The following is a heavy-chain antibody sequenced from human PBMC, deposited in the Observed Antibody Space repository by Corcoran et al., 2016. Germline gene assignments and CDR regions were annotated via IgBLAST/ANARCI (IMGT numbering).Heavy chain of an antibody. CDR3: AREGAGTGLRGAEFDY. D-gene: IGHD6-19*01. CDR1: GGSISSYY. CDR2: IYYSGST. J-gene: IGHJ4*02. Sequence: QVQLQESGPGLVKPSETLSLTCTVSGGSISSYYWSWIRQPPGKGLEWIGYIYYSGSTNYNPSLKSRVTISVDTSKNQFSLKLSSVTAADTAVYYCAREGAGTGLRGAEFDYWGQGTLVTVSS. V-gene: IGHV4-59*01.